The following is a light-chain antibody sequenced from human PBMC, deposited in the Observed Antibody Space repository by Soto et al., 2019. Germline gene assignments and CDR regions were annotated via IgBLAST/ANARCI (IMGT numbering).Light chain of an antibody. V-gene: IGKV1-39*01. Sequence: DIQMTQSPFSLSASVGDRVTITCRASQSIRSDLNWYQQKPGKAPKFLIFSASRLESGLPARFSGSGSGTDFTLTISSLQPEDFATYVCQQSYSTPVTFGQGTKVEIK. CDR2: SAS. J-gene: IGKJ1*01. CDR1: QSIRSD. CDR3: QQSYSTPVT.